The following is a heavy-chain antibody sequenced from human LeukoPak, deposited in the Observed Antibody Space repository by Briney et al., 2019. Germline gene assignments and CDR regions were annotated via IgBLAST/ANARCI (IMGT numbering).Heavy chain of an antibody. CDR2: IIPIFGTA. CDR1: GGTISSYA. V-gene: IGHV1-69*01. Sequence: GASVKVSCKASGGTISSYAISWVRQAPGQGLEWMGGIIPIFGTANYAQKFQGRVTITADESTSTGYMELSSLRSEDTAVYYCASKRGYSYGLDYWGQGTLVSVSS. J-gene: IGHJ4*02. D-gene: IGHD5-18*01. CDR3: ASKRGYSYGLDY.